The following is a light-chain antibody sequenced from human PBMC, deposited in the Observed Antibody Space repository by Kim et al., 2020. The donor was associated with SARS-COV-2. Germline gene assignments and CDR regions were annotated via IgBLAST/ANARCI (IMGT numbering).Light chain of an antibody. V-gene: IGLV1-47*01. CDR2: RNN. J-gene: IGLJ3*02. CDR1: SSNIGSNY. Sequence: QRVTISCSGTSSNIGSNYVYWHQQLPGTAPKLRIYRNNERPSGVPDRFSGSKSGTSASLAISGLRSEDDADYYCAAWDDSLSGYWVFGGGTQLTVL. CDR3: AAWDDSLSGYWV.